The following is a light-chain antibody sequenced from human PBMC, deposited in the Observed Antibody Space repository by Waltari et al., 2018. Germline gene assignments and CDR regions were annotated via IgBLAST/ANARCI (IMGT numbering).Light chain of an antibody. V-gene: IGKV1-27*01. CDR3: QKYNSAPWT. Sequence: DIQMTQSPSSLSASVGDRVTITCRASQDISTSLAWYQQKPGKVPKVLIFAISTLQSGVPSRFSGSGSGTDFTLTISSLQTEDVATYYCQKYNSAPWTFGQGTRVEIK. CDR2: AIS. J-gene: IGKJ1*01. CDR1: QDISTS.